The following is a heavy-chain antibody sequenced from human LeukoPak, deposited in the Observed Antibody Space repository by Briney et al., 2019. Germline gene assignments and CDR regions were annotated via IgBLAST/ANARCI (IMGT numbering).Heavy chain of an antibody. CDR1: GFTFSTYG. CDR3: AKDRHAPGRYCSSTSCFPFDS. Sequence: GGSLRLSCAASGFTFSTYGMNWVRQAPGKWLEWVSGISPPGDITYYADSVKGRSTISRDNTKNTLYLQMNSLRAEDTAVYYCAKDRHAPGRYCSSTSCFPFDSWGQGTLVTVSS. D-gene: IGHD2-2*01. CDR2: ISPPGDIT. J-gene: IGHJ5*01. V-gene: IGHV3-23*01.